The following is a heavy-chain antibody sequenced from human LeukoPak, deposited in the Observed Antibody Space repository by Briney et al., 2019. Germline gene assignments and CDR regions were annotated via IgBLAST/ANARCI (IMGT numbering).Heavy chain of an antibody. D-gene: IGHD4-11*01. J-gene: IGHJ6*03. CDR3: ATSAGDYRAGHYYYMGV. CDR2: INPNTAGT. V-gene: IGHV1-2*02. Sequence: ASGKVTCTASGYTFTCYYFHWVRQAPGQGLEWMGWINPNTAGTNYAQKFLGGVTLTWDTSISTAYMELTRLTSDDTAVYYCATSAGDYRAGHYYYMGVWGKGTSVTVSS. CDR1: GYTFTCYY.